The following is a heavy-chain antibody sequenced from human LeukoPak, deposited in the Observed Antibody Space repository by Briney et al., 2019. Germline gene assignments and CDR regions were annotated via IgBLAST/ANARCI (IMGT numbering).Heavy chain of an antibody. CDR3: ARDRLPVNAFDI. CDR2: IYYSGST. V-gene: IGHV4-59*12. J-gene: IGHJ3*02. Sequence: SETLSLTCTVSGGSISSYYWSWIRQPPGKGLEWIGYIYYSGSTNYNPSLKSRVTISVDTSKNQFSLKLSSVTAADTAVYYCARDRLPVNAFDIWGQGTMVTVSS. CDR1: GGSISSYY. D-gene: IGHD4-17*01.